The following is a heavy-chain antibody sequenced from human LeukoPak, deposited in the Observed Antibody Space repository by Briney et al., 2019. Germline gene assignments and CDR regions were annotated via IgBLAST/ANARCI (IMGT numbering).Heavy chain of an antibody. CDR3: ARDQRGYGDYVDY. CDR2: IYTSRST. J-gene: IGHJ4*02. D-gene: IGHD4-17*01. Sequence: SETLSLTCTVSGGSISSNSYYWSWIRQPAGKGLEWIGRIYTSRSTNYNPSLKSRVTISVDTSKNQFSLKLSSVTAADTAVYYCARDQRGYGDYVDYWGQGTLVTVSS. CDR1: GGSISSNSYY. V-gene: IGHV4-61*02.